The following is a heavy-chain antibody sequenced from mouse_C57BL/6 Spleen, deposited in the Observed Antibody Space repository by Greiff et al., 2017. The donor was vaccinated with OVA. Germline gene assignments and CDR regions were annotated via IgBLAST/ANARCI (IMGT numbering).Heavy chain of an antibody. D-gene: IGHD2-2*01. CDR2: IHPSDSDT. CDR3: AIDVGYDGGVDY. CDR1: GYTFTSYW. V-gene: IGHV1-74*01. J-gene: IGHJ2*01. Sequence: QVQLKESGAELVKPGASVKVSCKASGYTFTSYWMHWVKQRPGQGLEWIGRIHPSDSDTNYNQKFKGKATLTVDKSSSTAYMQLSSLTSEDSAVYYCAIDVGYDGGVDYWGQGTTLTVSS.